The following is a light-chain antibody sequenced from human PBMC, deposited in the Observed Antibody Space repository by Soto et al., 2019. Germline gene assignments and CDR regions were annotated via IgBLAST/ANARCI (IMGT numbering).Light chain of an antibody. CDR3: QQHSSWPLT. Sequence: EIVLTQSPATLSLSPGERATRSCMASQSVSNFLAWYQQKPGQAPRLLIYGTSNRATGIPARFSGSGSGTDFTLTISSLEPEDFAVYYCQQHSSWPLTFGGGTKVDI. V-gene: IGKV3-11*01. J-gene: IGKJ4*01. CDR2: GTS. CDR1: QSVSNF.